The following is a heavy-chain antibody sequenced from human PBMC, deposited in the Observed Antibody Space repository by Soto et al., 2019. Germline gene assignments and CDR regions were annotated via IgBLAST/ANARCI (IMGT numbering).Heavy chain of an antibody. CDR2: ISSSSSYI. CDR1: GLTINTYS. J-gene: IGHJ4*02. V-gene: IGHV3-21*01. D-gene: IGHD3-22*01. CDR3: ARDLYYYASSGFNY. Sequence: GGSLRLSCVASGLTINTYSMMWVRQAPGKGLEWVSSISSSSSYIYYAGSVKGRFTISRDNAKNSLYLQMNSLRAEDTAVYYCARDLYYYASSGFNYWGQGTLVTVSS.